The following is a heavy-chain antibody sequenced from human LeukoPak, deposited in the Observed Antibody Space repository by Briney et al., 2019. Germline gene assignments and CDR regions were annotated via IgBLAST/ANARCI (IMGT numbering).Heavy chain of an antibody. Sequence: SETLSLICTVSGGSFSSYYWSWIRQPAGKGLEWIGRIYTSGNTNYNPSLKSRVTMSVDTSKNQFSLKLNSVTAADTAVYYCARGPYCGGDCYFDYWGQGTLFSVSS. V-gene: IGHV4-4*07. D-gene: IGHD2-21*02. CDR2: IYTSGNT. CDR1: GGSFSSYY. J-gene: IGHJ4*02. CDR3: ARGPYCGGDCYFDY.